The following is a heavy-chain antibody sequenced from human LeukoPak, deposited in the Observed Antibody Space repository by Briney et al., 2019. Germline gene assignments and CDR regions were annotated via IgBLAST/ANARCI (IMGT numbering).Heavy chain of an antibody. V-gene: IGHV4-59*01. Sequence: SETLSLTCTVSGGSISSYYWSWIRQPPGKGLEWIGYIYYSGSANYNPSLKSRVTISVDTSKNQFSLKLSSVTAADTAVYYCAGGPDAFDIWGQGTMVTVSS. CDR3: AGGPDAFDI. J-gene: IGHJ3*02. CDR1: GGSISSYY. CDR2: IYYSGSA.